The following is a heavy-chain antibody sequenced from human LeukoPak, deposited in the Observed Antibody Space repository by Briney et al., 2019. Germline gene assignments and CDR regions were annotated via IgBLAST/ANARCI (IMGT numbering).Heavy chain of an antibody. V-gene: IGHV1-69*05. CDR3: ARALTTVTYYFDY. Sequence: ASVKVSCKASGGTFSSYAISWVRQAPGQGLEWMGRIIPIFGTANYAQKFQGRVTITTDETTSTAYMELSSLRSEDTAVYYCARALTTVTYYFDYWGQGTLVTVSS. J-gene: IGHJ4*02. CDR1: GGTFSSYA. D-gene: IGHD4-17*01. CDR2: IIPIFGTA.